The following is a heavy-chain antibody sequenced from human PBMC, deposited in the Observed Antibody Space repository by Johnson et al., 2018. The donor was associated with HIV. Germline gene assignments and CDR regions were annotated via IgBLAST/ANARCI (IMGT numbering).Heavy chain of an antibody. V-gene: IGHV3-30*03. Sequence: QMLLVESGGGVVQPGRSLRLSCAASGFTFSSYGMHWVRQAPGKGLEWVAVISYDGSNKNYVDSVKGRFTISRDNSKNTLYLQMNSLRAEDTAVYYCARTRHYYEAFDVWGQGTMLTVSS. D-gene: IGHD3-10*01. CDR2: ISYDGSNK. CDR3: ARTRHYYEAFDV. CDR1: GFTFSSYG. J-gene: IGHJ3*01.